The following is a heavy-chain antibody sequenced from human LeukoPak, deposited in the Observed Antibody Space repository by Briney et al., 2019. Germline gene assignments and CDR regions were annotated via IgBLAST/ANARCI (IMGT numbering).Heavy chain of an antibody. V-gene: IGHV4-38-2*02. J-gene: IGHJ4*02. CDR2: IYHIGST. CDR1: GYSISSGYY. Sequence: PSETLSLTCTVSGYSISSGYYWGWIRQPPGKGLEWIGSIYHIGSTYDNPSLKSRLTISVDKSKNQFSLKLSSVTAADTAVYYCARARSPVRSFDYWGQGTLVTVSS. D-gene: IGHD3-10*01. CDR3: ARARSPVRSFDY.